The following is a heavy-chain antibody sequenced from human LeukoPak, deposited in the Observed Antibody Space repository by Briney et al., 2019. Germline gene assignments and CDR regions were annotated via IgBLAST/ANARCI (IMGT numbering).Heavy chain of an antibody. J-gene: IGHJ4*02. CDR2: IIGSGDAT. CDR3: ARDLVGATSTFAF. V-gene: IGHV3-23*01. D-gene: IGHD1-26*01. Sequence: GGSLRLSCAGFGFTFSNYAMNWVRQAPGKGLEWVSGIIGSGDATYFADSVRGRFTISRENSKNTLYLQMNSLRAEDTALYYCARDLVGATSTFAFWGQGTLVTVSS. CDR1: GFTFSNYA.